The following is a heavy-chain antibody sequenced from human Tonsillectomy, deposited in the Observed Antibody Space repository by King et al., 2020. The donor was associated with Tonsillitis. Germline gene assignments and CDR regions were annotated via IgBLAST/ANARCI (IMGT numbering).Heavy chain of an antibody. CDR3: ASGAVPAANYYYYGMDV. CDR2: ISYDGSNK. Sequence: QLVQSGGGVVQPGRSLRLSCAASGFTFSSYAMHWVRQAPGKGLEWVAVISYDGSNKYYADSVKGRFTISRDNSKNTLYLQMNSLRAEDTAVYYCASGAVPAANYYYYGMDVWGQGTTVTVSS. V-gene: IGHV3-30-3*01. CDR1: GFTFSSYA. J-gene: IGHJ6*02. D-gene: IGHD2-2*01.